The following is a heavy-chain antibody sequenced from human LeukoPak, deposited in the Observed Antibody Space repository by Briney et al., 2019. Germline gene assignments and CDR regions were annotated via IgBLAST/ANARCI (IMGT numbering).Heavy chain of an antibody. D-gene: IGHD4/OR15-4a*01. CDR3: ARRAGAYSHPYDY. V-gene: IGHV3-23*01. CDR2: ISGSGGST. J-gene: IGHJ4*02. Sequence: GGSLRLSCAASGFTFSSYAMSWVRQTPGKGLEWVSAISGSGGSTYYADSVKGRFTISRDNSKNTLYLQMNSLRAEDTAVYYCARRAGAYSHPYDYWGQGTLVTVSS. CDR1: GFTFSSYA.